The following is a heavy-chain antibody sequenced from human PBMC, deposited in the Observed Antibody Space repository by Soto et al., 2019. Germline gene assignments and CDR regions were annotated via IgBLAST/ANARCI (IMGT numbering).Heavy chain of an antibody. D-gene: IGHD2-2*01. CDR2: ISSSSSYI. CDR1: GFTFSSYS. V-gene: IGHV3-21*01. Sequence: GGSLRLSCAASGFTFSSYSMNWVRQAPGMGLAWVSSISSSSSYIYYADSVKGRFTISRDNAKNSLYLQMNSLRAEDTAVYYCARDWDGYCSSTSCHYYYGMDVWGQGTTVTVSS. CDR3: ARDWDGYCSSTSCHYYYGMDV. J-gene: IGHJ6*02.